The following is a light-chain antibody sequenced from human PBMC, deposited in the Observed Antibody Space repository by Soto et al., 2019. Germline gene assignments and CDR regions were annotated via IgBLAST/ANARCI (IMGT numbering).Light chain of an antibody. CDR3: QQYNSYPGT. J-gene: IGKJ2*01. CDR2: DAS. Sequence: DIQMTQSPSSLSASVGDRVTITCRASQSISNWLAWYQQKSGKAPKLLIYDASSLASGVPSRFSGSGSGTEFTLTISSLQPDDFAAYYCQQYNSYPGTFGQGTKLEIK. V-gene: IGKV1-5*01. CDR1: QSISNW.